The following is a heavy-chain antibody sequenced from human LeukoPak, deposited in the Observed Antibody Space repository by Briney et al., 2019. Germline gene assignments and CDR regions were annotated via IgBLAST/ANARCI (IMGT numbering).Heavy chain of an antibody. V-gene: IGHV3-21*01. CDR3: ASTSSGVMVRGVIIAP. D-gene: IGHD3-10*01. Sequence: PGGSLRLSCAASGFTFSSYSMNWVRQAPGKGLEWVSSISSSSSYIYYADSVKGRFTISRDNARNSLYLQMNSLRAEDTAVYYCASTSSGVMVRGVIIAPWGQGTLVTVSS. CDR2: ISSSSSYI. J-gene: IGHJ5*02. CDR1: GFTFSSYS.